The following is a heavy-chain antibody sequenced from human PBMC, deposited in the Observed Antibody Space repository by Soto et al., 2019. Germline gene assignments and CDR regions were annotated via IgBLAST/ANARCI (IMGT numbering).Heavy chain of an antibody. V-gene: IGHV3-23*01. CDR3: AKGETIGNAFDI. CDR1: GFTFSSYA. Sequence: GGSLRLSCAASGFTFSSYAMSWVRQAPGKGLEWVSAISGSGGSTYYADSVKGRFTISRDNSKNTLYLQMNSVRAEDTAVYYCAKGETIGNAFDIWGQGTMVTVSS. CDR2: ISGSGGST. J-gene: IGHJ3*02.